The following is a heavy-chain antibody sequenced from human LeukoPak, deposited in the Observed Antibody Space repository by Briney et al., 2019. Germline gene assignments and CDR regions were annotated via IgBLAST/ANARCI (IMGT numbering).Heavy chain of an antibody. CDR2: IYYSGST. D-gene: IGHD2-2*01. J-gene: IGHJ6*02. Sequence: SETLSLTCTVSGGSISSYYWSWIRQPPGKGLEWVGYIYYSGSTNYNPSLKSRVTISVDTSKNQFSLKLSSVTAADTAVYYCARRARYCSSTSRTWGCGYYYYGMDVWGQGTTVTVSS. CDR1: GGSISSYY. V-gene: IGHV4-59*01. CDR3: ARRARYCSSTSRTWGCGYYYYGMDV.